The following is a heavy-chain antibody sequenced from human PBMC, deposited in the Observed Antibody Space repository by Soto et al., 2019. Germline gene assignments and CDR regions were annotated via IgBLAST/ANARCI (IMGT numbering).Heavy chain of an antibody. CDR1: GFTFSSYA. J-gene: IGHJ3*02. D-gene: IGHD5-18*01. CDR3: AKDVSFLVNRGYTYGYNAFDI. Sequence: EVQLLESGGGLVQPGGSLRLSCAASGFTFSSYAMNWVRQTPGKGLEWVSSISGSGGAPYYADSVKGRFTISRDNSKNTLYLQMGSLRADDTAVYYCAKDVSFLVNRGYTYGYNAFDIWGQGTMVTASS. CDR2: ISGSGGAP. V-gene: IGHV3-23*01.